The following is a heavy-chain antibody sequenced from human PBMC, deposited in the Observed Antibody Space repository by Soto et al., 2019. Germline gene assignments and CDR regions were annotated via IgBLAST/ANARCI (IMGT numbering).Heavy chain of an antibody. V-gene: IGHV1-2*02. CDR1: GYTFTGYY. CDR2: ISPNSGAT. Sequence: QVQLVQSGAEVKKPGASMKVSCKTSGYTFTGYYMHWVRQAPGQGLEWMGWISPNSGATNYAEKFQRRVTMTSDTSISTVYMELSRLTSDDTALYYCARGGFQVSPVNNYLDYWGQRALVTVSS. CDR3: ARGGFQVSPVNNYLDY. J-gene: IGHJ4*02.